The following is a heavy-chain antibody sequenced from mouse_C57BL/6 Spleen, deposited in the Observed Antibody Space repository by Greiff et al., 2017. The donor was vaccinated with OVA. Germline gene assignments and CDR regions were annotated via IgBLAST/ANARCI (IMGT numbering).Heavy chain of an antibody. V-gene: IGHV1-42*01. Sequence: VQLQQSGPELVKPGASVKISCKASGYSFTGYCMNWVKQSPEKSLEWIGEINPSAGGTTYNQKFKGKATLTVDKSSSTAYVQLKSLTSEDSAVYDCARHGYYYGNSPWFAGWGTGTLVTVSA. CDR3: ARHGYYYGNSPWFAG. CDR1: GYSFTGYC. CDR2: INPSAGGT. D-gene: IGHD1-1*01. J-gene: IGHJ3*01.